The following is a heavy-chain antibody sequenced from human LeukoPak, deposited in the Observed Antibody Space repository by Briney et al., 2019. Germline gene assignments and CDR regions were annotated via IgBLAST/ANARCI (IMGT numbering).Heavy chain of an antibody. CDR2: INHSGST. Sequence: SETLSLTCTVSGGSISSYYWSWIRQPPGKGLEWIGEINHSGSTNYNPSLKSRVTISVDTSKNQFSLKLSSVTAADTAVYYCARSYGSNPPGDDWGQGTLVTVSS. V-gene: IGHV4-34*01. J-gene: IGHJ4*02. CDR3: ARSYGSNPPGDD. CDR1: GGSISSYY. D-gene: IGHD4-23*01.